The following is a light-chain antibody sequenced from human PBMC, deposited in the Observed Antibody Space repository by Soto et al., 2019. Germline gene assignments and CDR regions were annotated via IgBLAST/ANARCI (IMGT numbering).Light chain of an antibody. V-gene: IGLV2-14*01. CDR3: SSYTSSNFWV. Sequence: QSALTEPASASASPGRSITSACTGTSSDVGGYNYDSWCQQHPGKAPKLMIYEVSSRPSGISNRFSDSKSGNTASLTISGLQAEAEADYYCSSYTSSNFWVFGEGTKVTVL. CDR2: EVS. CDR1: SSDVGGYNY. J-gene: IGLJ3*02.